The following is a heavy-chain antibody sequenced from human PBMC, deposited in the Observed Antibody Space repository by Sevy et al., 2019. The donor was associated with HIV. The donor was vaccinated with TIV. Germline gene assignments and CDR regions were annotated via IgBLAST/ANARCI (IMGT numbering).Heavy chain of an antibody. CDR3: ARVAVSYCTNDCYHRFDY. D-gene: IGHD2-8*01. CDR2: ISYDGTYK. V-gene: IGHV3-30-3*01. CDR1: GFSFSHYA. Sequence: GGSLRLSCAVSGFSFSHYAFHWVRQAPGKGLEWVSLISYDGTYKYYADSVKGRFTISRDNSKNTLYLQMNSLRGNDTAVYYCARVAVSYCTNDCYHRFDYWGPGALATVSS. J-gene: IGHJ4*02.